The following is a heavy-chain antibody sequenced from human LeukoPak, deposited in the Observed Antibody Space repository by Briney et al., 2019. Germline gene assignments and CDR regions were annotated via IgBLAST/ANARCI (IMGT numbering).Heavy chain of an antibody. CDR3: ARGPFDGSGSYYKPRNFDY. CDR2: INHSGST. Sequence: SETLSLTCAVYGGSFSGYYWSWIRQPPGKGLEWIGEINHSGSTNYNPSLKSRVTISVDTSRNQFSLKLSSVTAADTAVYYCARGPFDGSGSYYKPRNFDYWGQGTLVTVSS. V-gene: IGHV4-34*01. D-gene: IGHD3-10*01. CDR1: GGSFSGYY. J-gene: IGHJ4*02.